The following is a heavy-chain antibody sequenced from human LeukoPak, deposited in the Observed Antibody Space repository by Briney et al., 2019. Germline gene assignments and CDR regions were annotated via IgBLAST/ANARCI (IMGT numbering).Heavy chain of an antibody. Sequence: ASVKVSCKASGYTFTSYYMHWVRQAPGQGLEWMGIINPSGGSTSYAQKFQGRVTMTTDTSTSTAYMELRSLRSDDTAVYYCARKSPQAYDSGIVDGDIYYYYYMDVWGKGTTVTVSS. CDR2: INPSGGST. J-gene: IGHJ6*03. D-gene: IGHD3-22*01. CDR3: ARKSPQAYDSGIVDGDIYYYYYMDV. V-gene: IGHV1-46*01. CDR1: GYTFTSYY.